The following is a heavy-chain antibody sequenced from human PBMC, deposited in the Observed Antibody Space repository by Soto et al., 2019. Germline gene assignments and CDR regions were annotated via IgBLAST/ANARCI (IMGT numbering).Heavy chain of an antibody. CDR2: MNPNSGNT. V-gene: IGHV1-8*01. Sequence: ASVKVSCKASGYTFTSYDINWVRQATGQGLEWMGWMNPNSGNTGYAQKFQGRVTMTRNTSISTAYMELSSLRSEDTAVYYCARVIYGDYDIDYWGQGTLVTVSS. J-gene: IGHJ4*02. CDR3: ARVIYGDYDIDY. D-gene: IGHD4-17*01. CDR1: GYTFTSYD.